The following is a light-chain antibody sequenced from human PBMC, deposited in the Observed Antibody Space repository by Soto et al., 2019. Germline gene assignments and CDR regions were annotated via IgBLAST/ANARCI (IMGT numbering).Light chain of an antibody. V-gene: IGLV2-14*01. J-gene: IGLJ1*01. CDR1: SSDVGGYTY. CDR2: DVS. CDR3: CSSTSSNTYV. Sequence: QSVLTQAASVSGSPGQSITISCTGTSSDVGGYTYVSWYQQHPGKAPKLMIYDVSYRPSGVSNRFSGSKSGNTASLTISGLQAEDEADYYCCSSTSSNTYVFGTGTKVTVL.